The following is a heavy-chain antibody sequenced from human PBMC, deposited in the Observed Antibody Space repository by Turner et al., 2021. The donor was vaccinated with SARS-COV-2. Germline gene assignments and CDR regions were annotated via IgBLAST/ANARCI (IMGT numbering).Heavy chain of an antibody. V-gene: IGHV3-7*01. CDR3: ARHGSWNYDS. CDR2: IKEDGTSK. D-gene: IGHD1-7*01. J-gene: IGHJ5*01. CDR1: GFTFSRYW. Sequence: EVQLVESGGGLVQPGGSLRRSFVGSGFTFSRYWMGWVRQAPGKGLEWVANIKEDGTSKYYVDSVKGRFTTSRDNAENSVYLEMSSLRVEDTAVYYCARHGSWNYDSWGQGTLVTVSS.